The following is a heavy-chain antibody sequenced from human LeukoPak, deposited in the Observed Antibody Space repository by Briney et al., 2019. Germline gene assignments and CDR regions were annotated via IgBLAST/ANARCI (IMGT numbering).Heavy chain of an antibody. J-gene: IGHJ4*02. Sequence: PSETLSLNCAVSGYSISSGYYWGWIRQPPGKGLEWIGSSYHSGSTYYNPSLKSRVTISVDTSKNQFSLKLSSVTAADTAVYYCARQKWELLWDFDYWGQGTLVTVSS. CDR2: SYHSGST. CDR3: ARQKWELLWDFDY. V-gene: IGHV4-38-2*01. D-gene: IGHD1-26*01. CDR1: GYSISSGYY.